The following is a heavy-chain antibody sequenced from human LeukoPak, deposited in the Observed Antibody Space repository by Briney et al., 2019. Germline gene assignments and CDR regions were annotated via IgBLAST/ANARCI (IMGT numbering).Heavy chain of an antibody. CDR3: ARAPYDTDAFDI. J-gene: IGHJ3*02. CDR1: GGSFSGYY. V-gene: IGHV4-34*01. CDR2: INHSGST. Sequence: SETLSLTCAVYGGSFSGYYWGWIRQPPGKGREGIGEINHSGSTNDNPSLNSRVTISVDTSKNQFSLKLSSVTAADTAVYYCARAPYDTDAFDIWGQGTMVIVSS. D-gene: IGHD3-16*01.